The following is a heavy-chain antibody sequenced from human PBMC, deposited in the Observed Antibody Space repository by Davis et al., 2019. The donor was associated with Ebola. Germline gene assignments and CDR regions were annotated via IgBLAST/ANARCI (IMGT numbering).Heavy chain of an antibody. Sequence: GSLRLSCTVSGGSIISSSSYWGWIRQPPRKGLEWIGSIYYSGITYYNPSLKSRVTISVDTSKNQFSLKLRSVTAADTAVYYCARLGSGWYWYFDLWGRGTLVTVSS. V-gene: IGHV4-39*01. CDR3: ARLGSGWYWYFDL. D-gene: IGHD6-19*01. CDR1: GGSIISSSSY. J-gene: IGHJ2*01. CDR2: IYYSGIT.